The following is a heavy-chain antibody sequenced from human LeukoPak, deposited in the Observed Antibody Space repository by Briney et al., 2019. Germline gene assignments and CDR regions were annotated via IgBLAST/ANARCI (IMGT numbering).Heavy chain of an antibody. V-gene: IGHV3-48*01. J-gene: IGHJ4*02. CDR2: IKIDSITV. CDR1: GFPLSSYS. Sequence: HPGGSLRLSCAASGFPLSSYSINWVRQAPGKGLEWVSYIKIDSITVNYADSVKGRFTISRDNAKNSLYLQMNSLRAEDTAVYYCSTAKFDNWGQGTLVTVSS. CDR3: STAKFDN.